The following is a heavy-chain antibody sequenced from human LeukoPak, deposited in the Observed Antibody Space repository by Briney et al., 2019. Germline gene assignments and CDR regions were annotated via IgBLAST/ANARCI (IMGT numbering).Heavy chain of an antibody. CDR1: GVTFSTYW. D-gene: IGHD2-2*02. CDR3: ARGQYTDRLSY. J-gene: IGHJ4*02. CDR2: IKPDGSEK. V-gene: IGHV3-7*03. Sequence: PGGSLRLSCAASGVTFSTYWISWVSQAPGKGLEWGAIIKPDGSEKYYVDSVKGRFTISRDNAENSLVLQMNGLRPEDTAVFYCARGQYTDRLSYWGQGTLVTVSS.